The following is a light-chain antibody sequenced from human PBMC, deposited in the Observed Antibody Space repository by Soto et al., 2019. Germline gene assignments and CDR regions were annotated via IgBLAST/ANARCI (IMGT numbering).Light chain of an antibody. V-gene: IGKV1-5*01. Sequence: DIQMTQSPSTLSASVGDRVTITCRASQSISSWLAWYQQKPGKAPKLLIYDASNLEAGVPSRFRGSGSGTEFTLTISSLQPDDFATYYCQQYNSSFGQGTKVDIK. J-gene: IGKJ1*01. CDR1: QSISSW. CDR3: QQYNSS. CDR2: DAS.